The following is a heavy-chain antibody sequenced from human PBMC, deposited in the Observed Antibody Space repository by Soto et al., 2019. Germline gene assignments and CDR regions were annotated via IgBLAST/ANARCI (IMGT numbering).Heavy chain of an antibody. V-gene: IGHV1-2*02. D-gene: IGHD3-3*01. J-gene: IGHJ5*02. Sequence: ASVKVSCKASGYTFTCYYMHWVRQAPGQGLEWMGWINPNSGGTNYAQKLQGRVTMTTDTSTSTAYMELRSLRSDDTAVYYCARKMYYDFWSGYHYWFDHWGQGTLVTVSS. CDR1: GYTFTCYY. CDR2: INPNSGGT. CDR3: ARKMYYDFWSGYHYWFDH.